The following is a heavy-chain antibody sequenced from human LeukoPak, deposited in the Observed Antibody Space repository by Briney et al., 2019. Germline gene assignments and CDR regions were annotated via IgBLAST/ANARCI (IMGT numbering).Heavy chain of an antibody. CDR2: IYHSGST. CDR1: GYSISSGYY. Sequence: SETLSLTCTVSGYSISSGYYWGWIRQPSGKGLEWIGSIYHSGSTYYNPSLKSRVTISVDTSKNQFSLKLSSVTAADTAVYYCARLSGQIITTGVSPSYLDYWGQGTLVTVSS. J-gene: IGHJ4*02. V-gene: IGHV4-38-2*02. CDR3: ARLSGQIITTGVSPSYLDY. D-gene: IGHD3-10*01.